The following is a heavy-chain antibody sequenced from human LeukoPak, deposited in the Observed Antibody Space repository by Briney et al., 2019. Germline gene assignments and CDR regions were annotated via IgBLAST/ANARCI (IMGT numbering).Heavy chain of an antibody. V-gene: IGHV3-11*04. CDR3: ARSGGDC. CDR2: ISSGSTI. D-gene: IGHD2-15*01. CDR1: GFTFSDYY. J-gene: IGHJ4*02. Sequence: PGGSLRLSCAASGFTFSDYYMSWIRQAPGKGLEWVSYISSGSTIYYADSVKGRFTISRDNAKNSLYLQMNSLRAEDTAVYYCARSGGDCWGQGTLVTVSS.